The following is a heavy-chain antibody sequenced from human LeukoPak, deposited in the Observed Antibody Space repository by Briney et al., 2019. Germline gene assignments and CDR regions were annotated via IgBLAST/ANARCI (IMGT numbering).Heavy chain of an antibody. D-gene: IGHD4-17*01. J-gene: IGHJ6*02. CDR3: ARPMTTVTTRGYGMDV. V-gene: IGHV4-30-2*01. CDR1: GGSISSGGYS. Sequence: SETLSLTCAVSGGSISSGGYSWSWIRQPPGKGLEWIGYIYHSGSTYYNPSLKSRVTISVDRSKNQFSLKLSSVTAADTAVYYCARPMTTVTTRGYGMDVWGQGTTVTVSS. CDR2: IYHSGST.